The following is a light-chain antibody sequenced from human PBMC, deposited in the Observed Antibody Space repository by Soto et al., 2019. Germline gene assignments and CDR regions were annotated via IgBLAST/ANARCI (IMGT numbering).Light chain of an antibody. CDR3: QQSYSIPQT. Sequence: DIQMTQSPSSLSASVGDRVTITCRASQSISSYLYWYQQKPGKAPKLLIYAASSLQSGVPSRFSGSGSGTDFTLTINSLQPGDFATYYCQQSYSIPQTFGQGTKVEIK. CDR1: QSISSY. CDR2: AAS. V-gene: IGKV1-39*01. J-gene: IGKJ1*01.